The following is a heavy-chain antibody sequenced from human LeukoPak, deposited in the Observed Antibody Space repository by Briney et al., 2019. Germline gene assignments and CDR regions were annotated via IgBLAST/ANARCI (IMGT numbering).Heavy chain of an antibody. CDR1: GLTVSSNY. Sequence: HRGGSQSLFCAASGLTVSSNYISWVRQAPGKGLEWVALIYSAGNTYYADSVKARFTISRDNSKNTLFLQMNSLRAEDTAVYYCARDHSSGYYYRYWGQGTLVTVSS. J-gene: IGHJ4*02. D-gene: IGHD3-22*01. V-gene: IGHV3-66*01. CDR3: ARDHSSGYYYRY. CDR2: IYSAGNT.